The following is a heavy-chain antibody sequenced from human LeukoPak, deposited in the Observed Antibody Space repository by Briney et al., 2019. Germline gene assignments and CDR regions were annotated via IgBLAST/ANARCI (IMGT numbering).Heavy chain of an antibody. Sequence: GGSLRLSCAASGFTFSSYGMHWVRQAPGKGLEWVAFIRYDGSNKYYADSVKGRFTISRDNSRNTLSLQMNRLRVEDTGLYYCAKDLAYSDDYWGQGTLVTVSS. CDR1: GFTFSSYG. CDR3: AKDLAYSDDY. J-gene: IGHJ4*02. V-gene: IGHV3-30*02. D-gene: IGHD3-16*01. CDR2: IRYDGSNK.